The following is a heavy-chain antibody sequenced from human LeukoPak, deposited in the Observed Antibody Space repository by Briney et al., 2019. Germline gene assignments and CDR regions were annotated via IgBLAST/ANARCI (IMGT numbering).Heavy chain of an antibody. Sequence: SETLSLTCTVSGGSISSYYWSWIRQPPGKGLEWIGYIYTSGSTNYNPSLKSRVTISVDTSKNQFSLKLSSVTAADTAVYYCASAPSLGSYYYYYYYMDVWGKGTTVTVSS. V-gene: IGHV4-4*09. J-gene: IGHJ6*03. CDR2: IYTSGST. CDR3: ASAPSLGSYYYYYYYMDV. CDR1: GGSISSYY. D-gene: IGHD3-16*01.